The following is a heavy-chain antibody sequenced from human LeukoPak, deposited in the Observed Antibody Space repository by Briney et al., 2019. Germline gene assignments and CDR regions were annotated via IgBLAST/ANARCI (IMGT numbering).Heavy chain of an antibody. V-gene: IGHV4-59*08. CDR1: GGSISSYY. Sequence: SETLSLTCTVSGGSISSYYWSWIRQPPGKGLEWIGYIYYSGSPNYNPSLKSRVTISVDTSKNQFSLKLSSVTAADTAVYYCAGSYYYDSSGYYCDWQAGSFDPWGQGTLVTVSS. CDR2: IYYSGSP. CDR3: AGSYYYDSSGYYCDWQAGSFDP. D-gene: IGHD3-22*01. J-gene: IGHJ5*02.